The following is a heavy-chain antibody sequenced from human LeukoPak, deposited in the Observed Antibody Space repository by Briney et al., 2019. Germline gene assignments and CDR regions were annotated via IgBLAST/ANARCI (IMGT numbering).Heavy chain of an antibody. CDR2: ISGSGGNT. J-gene: IGHJ4*02. CDR3: AKWGDYDVLTGYYVSDY. V-gene: IGHV3-23*01. D-gene: IGHD3-9*01. Sequence: GGSLRLSCAASGLTFSNYAMSWVRQAPGKGLEWVSAISGSGGNTYYADSVKGRFTISRDNSKNTVFLQMNSLRAEDTAVYYCAKWGDYDVLTGYYVSDYWGQRTLVTVSS. CDR1: GLTFSNYA.